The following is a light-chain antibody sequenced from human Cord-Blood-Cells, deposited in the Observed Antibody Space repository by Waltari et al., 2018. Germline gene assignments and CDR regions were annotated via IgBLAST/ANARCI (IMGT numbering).Light chain of an antibody. CDR2: GAS. V-gene: IGKV3-15*01. Sequence: EIVMTQAPATLSVSLGERATISCRASQSVSSNLAWYQQKPGQAPRLLIYGASTRATGIPARFSGSGSGTEFTLTISSLQSEDFAVYYCQQYNNWPPRYTFGQGTKLEIK. CDR1: QSVSSN. CDR3: QQYNNWPPRYT. J-gene: IGKJ2*01.